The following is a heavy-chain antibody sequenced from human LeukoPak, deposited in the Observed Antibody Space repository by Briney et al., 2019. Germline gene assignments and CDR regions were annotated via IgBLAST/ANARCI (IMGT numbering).Heavy chain of an antibody. CDR3: ARDGGSYYFDY. CDR2: IYSGGST. Sequence: PGGSLRLSCAASGFTVSSNYMSWVRQAPGKGLEWVSVIYSGGSTYYADSVKGRFTISRDNSKNTLYLQMNSLKAEDTAVYYCARDGGSYYFDYWGQGTLVTVSS. J-gene: IGHJ4*02. CDR1: GFTVSSNY. V-gene: IGHV3-53*01. D-gene: IGHD3-16*01.